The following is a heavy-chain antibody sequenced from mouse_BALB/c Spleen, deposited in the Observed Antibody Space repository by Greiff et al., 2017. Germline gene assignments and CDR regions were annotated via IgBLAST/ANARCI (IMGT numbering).Heavy chain of an antibody. D-gene: IGHD2-3*01. CDR3: ARSGGKPLMDYAMDY. V-gene: IGHV5-17*02. CDR2: ISSGSSTI. Sequence: EVQVVESGGGLVQPGGSRKLSCAASGFTFSSFGMHWVRQAPEKGLEWVAYISSGSSTIYYADTVKGRFTISRDNPKNTLFLQMTSLRSEDTAMYYCARSGGKPLMDYAMDYWGQGTSVTVSS. J-gene: IGHJ4*01. CDR1: GFTFSSFG.